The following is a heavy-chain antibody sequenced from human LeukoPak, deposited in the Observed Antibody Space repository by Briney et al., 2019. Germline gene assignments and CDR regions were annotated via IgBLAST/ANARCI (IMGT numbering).Heavy chain of an antibody. CDR2: IYYSGST. Sequence: NPSETLSLTSTVSGGSISSYYWSWIRQPPGKGLEWIGYIYYSGSTNYNPSLKSRVTISVDTSKNQFSLKLSSVTAADTAVYYCASVSAYSSGWPIDYWGQGTLVTVSS. CDR3: ASVSAYSSGWPIDY. CDR1: GGSISSYY. J-gene: IGHJ4*02. V-gene: IGHV4-59*01. D-gene: IGHD6-19*01.